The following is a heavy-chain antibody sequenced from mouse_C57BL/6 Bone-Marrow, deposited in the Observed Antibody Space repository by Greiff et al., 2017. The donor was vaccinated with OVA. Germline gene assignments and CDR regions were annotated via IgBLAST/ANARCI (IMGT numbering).Heavy chain of an antibody. CDR1: GFTFNDDY. D-gene: IGHD1-1*01. J-gene: IGHJ1*03. CDR3: TPYYCGSSYWYFDV. CDR2: IDPSDGDT. V-gene: IGHV14-1*01. Sequence: VQLQEPGAELVRPGASVKLSCTASGFTFNDDYMHWVKQRPEQGLEWIGWIDPSDGDTEYAPKFQGKATMTVDKSSNTAYLQLSSLTSADSAVYDCTPYYCGSSYWYFDVWGTGTTVTVSA.